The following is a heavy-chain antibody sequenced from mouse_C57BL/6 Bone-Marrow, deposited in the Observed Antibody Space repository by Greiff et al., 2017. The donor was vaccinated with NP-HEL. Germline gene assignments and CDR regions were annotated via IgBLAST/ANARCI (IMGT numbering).Heavy chain of an antibody. CDR3: ARKGDYPGDY. V-gene: IGHV1-81*01. CDR1: GYTFTSYG. CDR2: IYPRSGNT. Sequence: VQLVESGAELARPGASVKLSCKASGYTFTSYGISWVKQRTGQGLEWIGEIYPRSGNTYYNEKFKGKATLTADKSSSTAYMELRSLTSEDTAVYFCARKGDYPGDYWGQGTSVTVSS. D-gene: IGHD2-4*01. J-gene: IGHJ4*01.